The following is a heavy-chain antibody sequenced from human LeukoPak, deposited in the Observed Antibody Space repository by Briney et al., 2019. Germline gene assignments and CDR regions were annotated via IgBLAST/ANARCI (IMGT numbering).Heavy chain of an antibody. V-gene: IGHV3-30*01. Sequence: GGSLRLSCAASGFSVINAWMSWVRQAPGKGLEWVALITYDGSLQYYAASVTGRFTISRDGSKSTLSLQMNSLIPEDTAMYYCAREDRGWYPAYWGQGTLVTVSS. J-gene: IGHJ4*02. CDR1: GFSVINAW. CDR2: ITYDGSLQ. CDR3: AREDRGWYPAY. D-gene: IGHD6-19*01.